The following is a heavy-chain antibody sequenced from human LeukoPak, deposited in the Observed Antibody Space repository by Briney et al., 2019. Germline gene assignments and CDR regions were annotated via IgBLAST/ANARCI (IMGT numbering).Heavy chain of an antibody. CDR2: INPNSGGT. CDR1: GYTFTGYY. CDR3: ARDPYYYASGSYVDY. V-gene: IGHV1-2*02. J-gene: IGHJ4*02. D-gene: IGHD3-10*01. Sequence: GASVKVSCKASGYTFTGYYIHWVRQAPGQGLEWMGWINPNSGGTNFAQKFQGRVTMTRDTSISPACMELSRLRSDDTAVYYCARDPYYYASGSYVDYWGQGTLVTVSS.